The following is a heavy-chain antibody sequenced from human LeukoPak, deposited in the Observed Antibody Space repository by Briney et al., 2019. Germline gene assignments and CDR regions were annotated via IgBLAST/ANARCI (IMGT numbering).Heavy chain of an antibody. CDR3: ARLRWSGQTSWFDP. CDR1: GGSISSGFYY. CDR2: IYYSGST. J-gene: IGHJ5*02. D-gene: IGHD3-3*01. Sequence: SSETLSLTCTVSGGSISSGFYYWGWIRQPPGKGLEWIGSIYYSGSTYYNPSLKSRVTISVDTSKSQFSLKLSSVTAADTAVYYCARLRWSGQTSWFDPWGQGTLVTVSS. V-gene: IGHV4-39*01.